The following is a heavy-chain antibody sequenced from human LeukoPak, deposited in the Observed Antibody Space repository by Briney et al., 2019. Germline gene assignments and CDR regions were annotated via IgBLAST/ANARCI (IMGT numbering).Heavy chain of an antibody. CDR2: IIPIFGTA. CDR3: ARMGITNNYYGMDV. V-gene: IGHV1-69*13. J-gene: IGHJ6*02. CDR1: GYTFTSYG. D-gene: IGHD4/OR15-4a*01. Sequence: GASVKVSCKASGYTFTSYGISWVRQAPGQGLEWMGGIIPIFGTANYAQKFQGRVTITADESTSTAYMELSSLRSEDTAVYYCARMGITNNYYGMDVWGQGTTVTVSS.